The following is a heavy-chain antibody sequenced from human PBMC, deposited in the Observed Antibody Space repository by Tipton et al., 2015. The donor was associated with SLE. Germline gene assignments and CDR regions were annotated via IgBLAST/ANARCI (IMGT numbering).Heavy chain of an antibody. CDR2: IYTSGHT. CDR1: GASISSGINY. V-gene: IGHV4-61*09. J-gene: IGHJ5*02. CDR3: ARTPLTLIIEGWYDP. D-gene: IGHD3-22*01. Sequence: TLSLTCTVSGASISSGINYWTWIRQPAGKGLEWIGHIYTSGHTTSNPSLKNRVTILLDTSKNQFSLKLTSVTAADTAVYFCARTPLTLIIEGWYDPWGQGTLVTVSS.